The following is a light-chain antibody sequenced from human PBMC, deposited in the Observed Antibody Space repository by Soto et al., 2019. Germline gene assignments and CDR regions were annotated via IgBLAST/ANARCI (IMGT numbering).Light chain of an antibody. CDR2: GNN. Sequence: QSVLTQPPSVSGAPGQGVTISCTGSNSNIGAGYDVHWYQQLPGTAPKLLIYGNNNRPSGVPDRFSGSKSGTSASLAITGLQAEDEADYYCQSYDSSLSGYVFGTGTKVNVL. J-gene: IGLJ1*01. CDR1: NSNIGAGYD. V-gene: IGLV1-40*01. CDR3: QSYDSSLSGYV.